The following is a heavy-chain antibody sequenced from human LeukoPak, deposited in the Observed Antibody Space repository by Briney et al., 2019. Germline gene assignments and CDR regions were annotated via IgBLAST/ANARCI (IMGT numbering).Heavy chain of an antibody. CDR1: GISFTSYW. CDR2: IGQDGSET. J-gene: IGHJ4*02. V-gene: IGHV3-7*01. Sequence: EGPLRLCSVASGISFTSYWVSWVRQAPGKGLEGVANIGQDGSETVYVGSVKGRFTISRDHARKLLFLQMTILRADDTAVYYCAIPSSYDGSRYYHAYWGQGTLVSVSS. D-gene: IGHD3-22*01. CDR3: AIPSSYDGSRYYHAY.